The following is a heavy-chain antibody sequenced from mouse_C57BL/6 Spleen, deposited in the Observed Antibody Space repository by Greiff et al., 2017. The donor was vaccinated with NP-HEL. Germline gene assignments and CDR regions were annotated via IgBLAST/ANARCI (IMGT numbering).Heavy chain of an antibody. CDR1: GYTFTDYE. D-gene: IGHD2-12*01. Sequence: QVQLQQSGAELVRPGASVTLSCKASGYTFTDYEMHWVKQTPVHGLEWIGAIDPETGGTAYNQKFKGKAILTADKSSSTAYMELRSLTSEDSAVYYCTRGGYYSKVFAYWGQGTLVTVSA. J-gene: IGHJ3*01. CDR2: IDPETGGT. CDR3: TRGGYYSKVFAY. V-gene: IGHV1-15*01.